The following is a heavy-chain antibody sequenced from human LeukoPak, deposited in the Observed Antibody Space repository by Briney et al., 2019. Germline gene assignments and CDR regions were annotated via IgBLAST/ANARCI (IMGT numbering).Heavy chain of an antibody. CDR3: AKVSGSGRHIIAVAAADY. CDR1: GFTFSSYA. J-gene: IGHJ4*02. Sequence: GGSLRLSCAASGFTFSSYAMSGVRQAPGNGLEWVSAISGSGGSTYYAYSVKGRFTISRDNSKNKLYLQMNSLRAEDTAVYYCAKVSGSGRHIIAVAAADYWGQGTLVTVSS. D-gene: IGHD6-19*01. V-gene: IGHV3-23*01. CDR2: ISGSGGST.